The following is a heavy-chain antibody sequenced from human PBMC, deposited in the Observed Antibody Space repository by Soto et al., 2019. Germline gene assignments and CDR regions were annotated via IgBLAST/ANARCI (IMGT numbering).Heavy chain of an antibody. J-gene: IGHJ4*02. CDR2: ITYDGSNQ. CDR1: GFIFSSYT. V-gene: IGHV3-30-3*01. CDR3: ARAPSGSYPEFDY. D-gene: IGHD1-26*01. Sequence: VGSLRLSCAASGFIFSSYTMHWVRQAPGKGLEWVGVITYDGSNQYYADSVKGRFTISRDNSRNMLFLHMNSLRPDDTAVYYCARAPSGSYPEFDYWGQGTLVTVSS.